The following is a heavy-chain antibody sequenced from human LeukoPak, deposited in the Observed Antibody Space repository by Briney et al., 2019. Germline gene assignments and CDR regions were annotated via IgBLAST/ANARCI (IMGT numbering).Heavy chain of an antibody. CDR2: IKQDGSEK. CDR3: ARDGIAADDKLDY. J-gene: IGHJ4*02. D-gene: IGHD6-13*01. Sequence: GGSPRLSCAASGFTFSSYWMSWVRQAPGKGLEWVANIKQDGSEKYYVDSVKGRFTISRDNAKNSLYLQMNSLRAEDTAVYYCARDGIAADDKLDYWGQGTLVTVSS. V-gene: IGHV3-7*01. CDR1: GFTFSSYW.